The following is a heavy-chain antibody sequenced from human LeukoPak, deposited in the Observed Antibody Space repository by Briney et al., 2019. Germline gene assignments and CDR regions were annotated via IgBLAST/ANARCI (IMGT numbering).Heavy chain of an antibody. CDR2: ISSSSSYI. CDR3: AKEGKTRNWNYYQAKPVY. J-gene: IGHJ4*02. D-gene: IGHD1-7*01. CDR1: GFTFSSYS. Sequence: GGSLRLSCAASGFTFSSYSMNWVRQAPGKGLEWVSSISSSSSYIYYADSVKGRFTISRDNAKNSLYLQMNSLRAEDTAVYYCAKEGKTRNWNYYQAKPVYWGQGTLVTVSS. V-gene: IGHV3-21*04.